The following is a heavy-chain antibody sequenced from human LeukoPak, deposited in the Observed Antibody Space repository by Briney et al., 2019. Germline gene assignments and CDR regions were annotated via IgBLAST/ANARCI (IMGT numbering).Heavy chain of an antibody. CDR1: GYTFTSYG. V-gene: IGHV1-2*02. CDR3: ARAYAPDDYADY. D-gene: IGHD3-16*01. Sequence: ASVKVSCKASGYTFTSYGISWVRQAPGQGLEWMGWINPNSGGTNYAQKFQGRVTMTRDTSISTAYMELSRLRSDDTAVYYCARAYAPDDYADYWGQGTLVTVSS. CDR2: INPNSGGT. J-gene: IGHJ4*02.